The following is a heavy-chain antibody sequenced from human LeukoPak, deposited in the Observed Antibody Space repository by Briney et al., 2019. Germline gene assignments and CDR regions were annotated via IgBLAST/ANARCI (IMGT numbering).Heavy chain of an antibody. V-gene: IGHV4-59*01. CDR3: ARDQGGSSDA. J-gene: IGHJ5*02. Sequence: PSETLSLTCTVSGGSISSYYWSWIRQPPGKGLEWIGYIYYSGSTNYNPSLKSRVTISVDTSKNQFSLKLSSVTAADTAVYYCARDQGGSSDAWGQGTLVTVSS. CDR2: IYYSGST. D-gene: IGHD6-19*01. CDR1: GGSISSYY.